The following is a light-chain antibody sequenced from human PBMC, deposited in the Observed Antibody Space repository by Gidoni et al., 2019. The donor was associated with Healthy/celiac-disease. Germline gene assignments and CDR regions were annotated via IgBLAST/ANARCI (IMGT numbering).Light chain of an antibody. CDR3: VLYMGSGISV. V-gene: IGLV8-61*01. Sequence: QTVVTQEPSFSVSPGGTVTLTCGLSSGSVSTSYSPSWYQQTPGQAPRTLIYSTNTRSSGVPDRFSGSILGNKAARTITGAQADDESDYYCVLYMGSGISVFGTGTKVTVL. CDR2: STN. CDR1: SGSVSTSYS. J-gene: IGLJ1*01.